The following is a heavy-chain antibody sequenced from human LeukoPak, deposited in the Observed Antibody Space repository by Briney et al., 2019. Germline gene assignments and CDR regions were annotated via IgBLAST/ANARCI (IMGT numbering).Heavy chain of an antibody. CDR2: ISSSGSTI. Sequence: GGSLRLSCAASGFTFSSYEMNWVRQAPGKGLEWVSYISSSGSTIYYADSVKGRFTISRDNAKNSLSLQMNSLRAEDTAVYYCARGGYSSTLYGRYQHWGQGTLVTVSP. J-gene: IGHJ1*01. CDR3: ARGGYSSTLYGRYQH. D-gene: IGHD6-13*01. V-gene: IGHV3-48*03. CDR1: GFTFSSYE.